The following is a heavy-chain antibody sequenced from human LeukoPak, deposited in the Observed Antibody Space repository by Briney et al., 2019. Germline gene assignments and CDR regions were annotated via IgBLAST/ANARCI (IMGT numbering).Heavy chain of an antibody. V-gene: IGHV4-34*01. Sequence: PSETLSLTCAVYGGSFSGYYWSWIRQPPGKGLERIGEINHSGSTNYNPSLKSRVTISVDTSKNHFSLKLSSVTAADTAVYYCARYGDGYTPFDYWGQGTLVTVSS. CDR2: INHSGST. CDR3: ARYGDGYTPFDY. CDR1: GGSFSGYY. J-gene: IGHJ4*02. D-gene: IGHD5-24*01.